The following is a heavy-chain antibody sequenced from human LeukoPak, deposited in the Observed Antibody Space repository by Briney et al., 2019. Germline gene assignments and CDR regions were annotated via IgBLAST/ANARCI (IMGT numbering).Heavy chain of an antibody. CDR2: IIPIFGTA. CDR3: ARGRNIVVVPAATPPYFDY. V-gene: IGHV1-69*13. CDR1: GGTFSSYA. D-gene: IGHD2-2*01. Sequence: GASVKVSCKASGGTFSSYAISWVRQAPGQGLEWMGGIIPIFGTANYAQKFQGRVTITADESTSTAYVELSSLRSEDTAVYYCARGRNIVVVPAATPPYFDYWGQGTLVTVSS. J-gene: IGHJ4*02.